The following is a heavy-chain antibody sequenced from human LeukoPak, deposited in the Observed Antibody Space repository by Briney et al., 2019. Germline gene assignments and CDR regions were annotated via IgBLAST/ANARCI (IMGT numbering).Heavy chain of an antibody. CDR2: IIPIFGRA. D-gene: IGHD2-2*01. CDR3: ARDSRSAARSVWWFDP. Sequence: SVKVSCKASGGTFSSYAISWVRQAPGQGLEWMGGIIPIFGRANYAQKFQGRVTITTDESTSTAYMELSSLRSEDTAVYYCARDSRSAARSVWWFDPWGQGTLVTVSS. J-gene: IGHJ5*02. V-gene: IGHV1-69*05. CDR1: GGTFSSYA.